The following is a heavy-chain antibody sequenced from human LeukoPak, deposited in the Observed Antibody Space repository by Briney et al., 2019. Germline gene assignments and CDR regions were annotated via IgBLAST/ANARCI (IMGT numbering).Heavy chain of an antibody. CDR1: GFSFSTYN. CDR2: ISSSGSST. D-gene: IGHD4-17*01. Sequence: GGSLRLSCAASGFSFSTYNMNWVRQAPGKGLEWLSYISSSGSSTHYADSVKGRFTVSRDNAKNSQYLQMSSLRDEDTAVYYCARVAGDYAEYYFDCWGQGTLATVSS. J-gene: IGHJ4*02. CDR3: ARVAGDYAEYYFDC. V-gene: IGHV3-48*02.